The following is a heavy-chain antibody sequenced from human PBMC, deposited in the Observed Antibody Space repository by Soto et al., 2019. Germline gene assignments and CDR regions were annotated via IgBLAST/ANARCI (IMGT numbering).Heavy chain of an antibody. CDR2: IWYDGTKK. CDR1: GFTFSSYG. Sequence: QVQLVESGGGVVQPGRSLRLYCAASGFTFSSYGMHWVRQAPGKGLEWVAVIWYDGTKKYYADSVKGRFTISRDNSKNTLYLEMNSLRAEDTAVYYCARGFDYGFAATDYWGQGTLVTVSS. J-gene: IGHJ4*02. D-gene: IGHD4-17*01. CDR3: ARGFDYGFAATDY. V-gene: IGHV3-33*01.